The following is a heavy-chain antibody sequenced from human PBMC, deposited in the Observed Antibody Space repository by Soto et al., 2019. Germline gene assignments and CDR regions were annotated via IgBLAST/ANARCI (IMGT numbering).Heavy chain of an antibody. CDR2: ISYDGSNK. V-gene: IGHV3-30-3*01. J-gene: IGHJ4*02. CDR1: GFTFSSYA. Sequence: QVQLVESGGGVVQPGRSLRLSCAASGFTFSSYAMHWVRQAPGKGLEWVAVISYDGSNKYYADSVKGRFTISRDNSKNTLYLQMNSLRAEDTAVYYCAKVGAPGAFDYWGQGTLVTVSS. D-gene: IGHD7-27*01. CDR3: AKVGAPGAFDY.